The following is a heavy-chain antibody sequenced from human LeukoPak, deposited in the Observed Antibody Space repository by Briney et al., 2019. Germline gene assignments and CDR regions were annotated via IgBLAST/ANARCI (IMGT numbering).Heavy chain of an antibody. D-gene: IGHD3-3*01. J-gene: IGHJ4*02. CDR3: ARGSEWSSGVSDY. V-gene: IGHV3-21*01. Sequence: PGGSLRLSCVTSGFPFSTYSMNWVRQAPGKGLEWVSTISSGGRYVYYADSVKGRFTISRDNAKNSLYLQMNSLRAEDTAVYYCARGSEWSSGVSDYWGQGTLVTVSS. CDR1: GFPFSTYS. CDR2: ISSGGRYV.